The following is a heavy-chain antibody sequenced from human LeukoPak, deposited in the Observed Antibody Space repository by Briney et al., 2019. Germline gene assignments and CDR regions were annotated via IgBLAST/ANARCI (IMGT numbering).Heavy chain of an antibody. CDR2: IYYSGST. CDR1: GGSISSSSYY. V-gene: IGHV4-39*01. CDR3: ARHRAGGSGMAVDY. Sequence: SETLSLTCTVSGGSISSSSYYWGWIRQPPGKGLGWIGIIYYSGSTYYNPSLKSRLTISVDTSKNQFSLKVSSVTAADTAVYYCARHRAGGSGMAVDYWGQGTLVTVSS. D-gene: IGHD3-10*01. J-gene: IGHJ4*02.